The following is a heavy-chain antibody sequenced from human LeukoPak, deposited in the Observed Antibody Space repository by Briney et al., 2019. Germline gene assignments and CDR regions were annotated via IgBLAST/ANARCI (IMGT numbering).Heavy chain of an antibody. D-gene: IGHD6-13*01. CDR3: ARDRSNIAASDGWFDP. J-gene: IGHJ5*02. Sequence: GGSLRLSCAAPGFTFSSYWMSWVRQAPGKGLEWVSSISTSSSYIYYADSVKGRFTISRDNAKNSLYLQMDSLRAEDTAVYYCARDRSNIAASDGWFDPWGQGTLVTVSS. V-gene: IGHV3-21*01. CDR2: ISTSSSYI. CDR1: GFTFSSYW.